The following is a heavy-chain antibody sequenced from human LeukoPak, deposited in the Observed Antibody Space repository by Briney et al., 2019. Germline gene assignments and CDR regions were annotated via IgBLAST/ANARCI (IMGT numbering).Heavy chain of an antibody. Sequence: SGGSLRLSCAASGFTSSSNWMTWVRQAPGKGLEWVANIKQDGSEKYYVDSVKGRFTISRDNAKNSLYLQMNSLRAEDTAVYYCARRAASLEVINYFDYWGQGTLVTVSS. CDR1: GFTSSSNW. V-gene: IGHV3-7*03. CDR3: ARRAASLEVINYFDY. D-gene: IGHD3-22*01. J-gene: IGHJ4*02. CDR2: IKQDGSEK.